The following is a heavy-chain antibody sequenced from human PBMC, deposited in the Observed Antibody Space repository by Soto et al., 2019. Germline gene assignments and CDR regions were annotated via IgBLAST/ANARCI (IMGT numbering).Heavy chain of an antibody. D-gene: IGHD3-9*01. Sequence: ASVKGSLKASGYTFTSYDINLGRQATGQGLEWMGWMNPNSGNTGYAQKFQGRVTMTRNTSISTAYMELSSLRSEDTAVYYCARGRSVWLLNDYWGQGTLVTVSS. CDR2: MNPNSGNT. J-gene: IGHJ4*02. V-gene: IGHV1-8*01. CDR1: GYTFTSYD. CDR3: ARGRSVWLLNDY.